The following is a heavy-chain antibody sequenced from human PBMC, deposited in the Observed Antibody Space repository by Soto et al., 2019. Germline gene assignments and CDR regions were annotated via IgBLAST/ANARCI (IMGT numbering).Heavy chain of an antibody. CDR1: GGSFSGYY. V-gene: IGHV4-34*01. J-gene: IGHJ4*02. CDR3: ARGPPYHYDFWSGSPPASLFYFDY. D-gene: IGHD3-3*01. Sequence: QVQLQQWGAGLLKPSETLSLTCAVYGGSFSGYYWSWIRQPPGKGLEWIGEINHSGSTNYNPSLKSRVTIPADTSKTQFSLKLSSVTAAATAVFYCARGPPYHYDFWSGSPPASLFYFDYWGQGTLVTVSS. CDR2: INHSGST.